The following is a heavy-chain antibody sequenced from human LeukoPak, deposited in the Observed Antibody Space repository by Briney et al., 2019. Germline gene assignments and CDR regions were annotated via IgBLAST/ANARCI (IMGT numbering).Heavy chain of an antibody. CDR3: ARCRDSRGSSPIWFGELEYYFDY. CDR1: GGTFSSYA. D-gene: IGHD3-10*01. CDR2: IIPIFGTA. Sequence: GASVKVSCKASGGTFSSYAISWVRQAPGQGLEWMGGIIPIFGTANYAQKFQGRVTITADESTSTAYMELSSLRSEDTAVYYCARCRDSRGSSPIWFGELEYYFDYWGQGTLDTVSS. V-gene: IGHV1-69*13. J-gene: IGHJ4*02.